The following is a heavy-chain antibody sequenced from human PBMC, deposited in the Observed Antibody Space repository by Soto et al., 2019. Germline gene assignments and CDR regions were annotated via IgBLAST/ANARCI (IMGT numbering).Heavy chain of an antibody. CDR2: FDPEDSET. D-gene: IGHD6-19*01. CDR3: GTETQRKAVAGTFDY. Sequence: ASVKVSCKASGYTLTEFSMHWVRQAPGKGLEWMGGFDPEDSETIYAQKFQGRVTMTADTSTDTAYMELRSLRSEDTAVYYCGTETQRKAVAGTFDYWGQGALGNVSS. CDR1: GYTLTEFS. V-gene: IGHV1-24*01. J-gene: IGHJ4*02.